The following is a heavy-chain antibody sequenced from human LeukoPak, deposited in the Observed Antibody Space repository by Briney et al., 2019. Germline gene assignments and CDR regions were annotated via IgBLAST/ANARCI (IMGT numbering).Heavy chain of an antibody. J-gene: IGHJ3*02. CDR3: ARDQGTYYYDSSAPAVAFDI. D-gene: IGHD3-22*01. CDR1: GLTVSSKY. Sequence: GGSLILSCAASGLTVSSKYMSWVRQAPGKGLEWDSVIYIGGSTYYADSVKGRFTISRDNSKNTLYLQMNSLRAEDTAVYYCARDQGTYYYDSSAPAVAFDIWGQGTVVTVSS. V-gene: IGHV3-66*02. CDR2: IYIGGST.